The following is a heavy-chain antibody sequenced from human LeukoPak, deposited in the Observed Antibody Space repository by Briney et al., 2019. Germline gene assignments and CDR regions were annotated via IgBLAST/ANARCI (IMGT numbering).Heavy chain of an antibody. J-gene: IGHJ4*02. CDR3: AKGYCSSTSCHARLDY. CDR1: GFIFSSYG. Sequence: PGGSLRLSCAGSGFIFSSYGMHWVRQAPGKGLEWVAFIRYDGSNKYYADSVKGRFTISRDNSKNTLYLQMNSLRAEDTAVYYCAKGYCSSTSCHARLDYWGQGTLVTVSS. V-gene: IGHV3-30*02. CDR2: IRYDGSNK. D-gene: IGHD2-2*01.